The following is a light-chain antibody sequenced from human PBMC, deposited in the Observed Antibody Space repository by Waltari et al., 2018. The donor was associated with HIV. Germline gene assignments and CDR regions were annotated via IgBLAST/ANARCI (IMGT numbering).Light chain of an antibody. J-gene: IGKJ5*01. V-gene: IGKV1-12*01. CDR3: QQTNSFPFT. CDR2: GAS. CDR1: QGSSTW. Sequence: DIQMTQSPSSVSAYVGDRVTLTCRATQGSSTWLAWYQQKPGKGPKLLISGASNLEPGVPSRFSGSGSGTSFSLTITSLQADDFAIYYCQQTNSFPFTFGQGTRLEIK.